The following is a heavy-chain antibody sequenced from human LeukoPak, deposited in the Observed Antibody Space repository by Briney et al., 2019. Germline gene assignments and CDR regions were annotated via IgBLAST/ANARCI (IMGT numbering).Heavy chain of an antibody. Sequence: PGGSLRLSCAASGFTFSSYWMIWVRQAPGKGLEWVANIKQDGSETYYVDSVAGRFTISRDNAKNSLYLQMNSLRAEDTAVYYCARDTAVTGTPAEYFQHWGQGILVTVSS. V-gene: IGHV3-7*04. CDR2: IKQDGSET. J-gene: IGHJ1*01. D-gene: IGHD6-19*01. CDR3: ARDTAVTGTPAEYFQH. CDR1: GFTFSSYW.